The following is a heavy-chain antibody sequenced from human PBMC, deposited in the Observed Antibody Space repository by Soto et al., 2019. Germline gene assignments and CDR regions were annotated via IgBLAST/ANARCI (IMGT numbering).Heavy chain of an antibody. CDR2: ISYDGSNK. Sequence: QVQLVESGGGVVQPGRSLRLSCAASGFTFSSYGMHWVRQAPGKGLEWVAVISYDGSNKYYADSVKGRFTISRDNSKNTLYLQMNSLRAKDTAVYYCAKEVVMVRGVIQNWFEPWGQGTLVTVSS. D-gene: IGHD3-10*01. J-gene: IGHJ5*02. CDR3: AKEVVMVRGVIQNWFEP. V-gene: IGHV3-30*18. CDR1: GFTFSSYG.